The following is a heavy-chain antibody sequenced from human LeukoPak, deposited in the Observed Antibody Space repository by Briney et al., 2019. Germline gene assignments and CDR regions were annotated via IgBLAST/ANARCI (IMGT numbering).Heavy chain of an antibody. Sequence: SETLSLTCAAYGGSFSGYYWSWTRQPPGKGLEWIGEINHSGSTNYNPSLKSRVTISVDTSKNQFSLKLSSVTAADTAVYYCARGRTWFDPWGQGTLVTVSS. CDR3: ARGRTWFDP. J-gene: IGHJ5*02. V-gene: IGHV4-34*01. CDR1: GGSFSGYY. CDR2: INHSGST.